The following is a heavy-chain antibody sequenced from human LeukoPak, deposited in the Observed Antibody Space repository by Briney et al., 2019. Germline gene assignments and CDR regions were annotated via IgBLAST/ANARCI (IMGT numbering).Heavy chain of an antibody. Sequence: GGSLRLSCAASGFTFSSYGMHWVRQVPGKGLEWVAFIRYDGSNKYYADSVKGRFTISRDNSKNTLYLQMNSLRAEDTAVYYCAKDRAIAAAGPFDYWGQGTLVTVSS. CDR2: IRYDGSNK. D-gene: IGHD6-13*01. J-gene: IGHJ4*02. CDR3: AKDRAIAAAGPFDY. CDR1: GFTFSSYG. V-gene: IGHV3-30*02.